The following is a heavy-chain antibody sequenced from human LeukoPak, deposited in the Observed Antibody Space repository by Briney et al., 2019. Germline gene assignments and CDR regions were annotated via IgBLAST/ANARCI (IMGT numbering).Heavy chain of an antibody. V-gene: IGHV1-8*01. Sequence: ASVKVSSKDSGYTFTSYDINWVRQATGQGLEWMGWMNPNSGNTGYAQKFQGRVTMTRNTSISTAYMELSSLRSEDTAVYYCARGPTRLRYFDWLPKTTYYFDYWGQGTLVTVSS. CDR1: GYTFTSYD. CDR3: ARGPTRLRYFDWLPKTTYYFDY. J-gene: IGHJ4*02. CDR2: MNPNSGNT. D-gene: IGHD3-9*01.